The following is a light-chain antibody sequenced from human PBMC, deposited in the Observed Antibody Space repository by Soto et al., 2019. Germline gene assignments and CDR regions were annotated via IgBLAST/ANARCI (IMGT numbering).Light chain of an antibody. V-gene: IGKV3-20*01. CDR1: QSVRSNY. CDR3: QQYASSPLT. CDR2: GAT. J-gene: IGKJ4*01. Sequence: EIVLTQSPGTLSLSSGERATLSCRASQSVRSNYLAWYQQKPGQAPRLLIYGATSRATGIPDRFGGSGSGTAFTLTISRLEPEDFAVYYCQQYASSPLTFGGGTKVDIK.